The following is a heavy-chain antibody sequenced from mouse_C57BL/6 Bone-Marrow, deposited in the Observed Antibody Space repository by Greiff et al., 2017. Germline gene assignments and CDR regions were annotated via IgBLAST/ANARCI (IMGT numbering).Heavy chain of an antibody. V-gene: IGHV5-4*01. CDR1: GFTFSSYA. CDR2: ISDGGSYT. D-gene: IGHD2-3*01. CDR3: ARVDGYYRPWFAY. Sequence: EVQGVESGGGLVKPGGSLKLSCAASGFTFSSYAMSWVRQTPEKRLEWVATISDGGSYTYYPDNVKGRFTISRDNAKNNLYLQMSPLKSEDTAMYYCARVDGYYRPWFAYWGQGTLVTVSA. J-gene: IGHJ3*01.